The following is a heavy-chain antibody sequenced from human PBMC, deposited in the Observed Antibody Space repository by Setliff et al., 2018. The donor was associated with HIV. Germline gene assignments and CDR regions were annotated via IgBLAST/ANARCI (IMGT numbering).Heavy chain of an antibody. CDR2: INDNGNI. J-gene: IGHJ4*02. V-gene: IGHV4-34*01. Sequence: ETLSLTCDVYAGSLSGYYWSWIRQPPGEGLQWIGEINDNGNINYNPSLKSRVTMSVDTSKKQFSLNVTSVTAADTAVYYCARGTYYEGGRLPLDSWGQGALVTVS. D-gene: IGHD3-22*01. CDR3: ARGTYYEGGRLPLDS. CDR1: AGSLSGYY.